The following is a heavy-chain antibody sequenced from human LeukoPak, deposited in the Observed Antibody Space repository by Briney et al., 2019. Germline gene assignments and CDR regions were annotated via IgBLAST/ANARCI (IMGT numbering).Heavy chain of an antibody. J-gene: IGHJ4*02. CDR1: GFTFSSFW. Sequence: GGSLRLSCAASGFTFSSFWMHWGRQAPGKGLVWVSRINSDGSSTVYADSVKGRFTVSRDNAKNTLYLQMNSLRAEDTAVYYCARGGNTPGDYWGQGTLVTVSS. D-gene: IGHD2-2*02. CDR2: INSDGSST. V-gene: IGHV3-74*01. CDR3: ARGGNTPGDY.